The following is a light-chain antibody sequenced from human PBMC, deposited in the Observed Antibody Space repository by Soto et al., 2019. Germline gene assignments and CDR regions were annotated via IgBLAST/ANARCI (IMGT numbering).Light chain of an antibody. Sequence: IQLTQTPSSLSARLGDRVTITCRASQRISSYLNWYQQKPGKAPKLLIYAATSLQGGVPSRFSASATGTDFTLTINSLQPEDVATYYCQKYNSAPTFGQATKVDIK. CDR2: AAT. V-gene: IGKV1-39*01. CDR3: QKYNSAPT. J-gene: IGKJ1*01. CDR1: QRISSY.